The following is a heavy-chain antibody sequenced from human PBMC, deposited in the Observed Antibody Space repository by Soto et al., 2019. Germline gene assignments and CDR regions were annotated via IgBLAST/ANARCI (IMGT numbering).Heavy chain of an antibody. D-gene: IGHD6-13*01. CDR2: IYYSGST. Sequence: PSETLSLTCTVSGGSISSGGYYWSWIRQHPGKGLEWIGYIYYSGSTYYNPSLKSRVTMTRDTSISTAYMELSRLRSDDTAVYYCARASSSSLYYYGMDVWGQGTTVTVSS. V-gene: IGHV4-31*03. CDR1: GGSISSGGYY. J-gene: IGHJ6*02. CDR3: ARASSSSLYYYGMDV.